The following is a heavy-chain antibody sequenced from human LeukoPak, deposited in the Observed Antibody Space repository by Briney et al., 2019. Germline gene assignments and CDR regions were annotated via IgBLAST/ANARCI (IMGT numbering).Heavy chain of an antibody. CDR1: GYTFTSYD. CDR2: INAGNGNT. V-gene: IGHV1-3*01. CDR3: ARGSPYGDYLDY. Sequence: ASVKVSCKASGYTFTSYDINWVRQAPGQRLEWMGWINAGNGNTKYSQKFQGRVTITRDTSASTAYMELSSLRSEDTAVYYCARGSPYGDYLDYWGQGTLVTVSS. D-gene: IGHD4-17*01. J-gene: IGHJ4*02.